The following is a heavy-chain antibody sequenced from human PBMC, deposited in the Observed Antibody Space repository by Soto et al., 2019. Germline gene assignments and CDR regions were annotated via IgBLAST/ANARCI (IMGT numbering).Heavy chain of an antibody. Sequence: QVQLVQSGAEVKKPGASVKVSCKASGYTFTSYGISWVRQAPGQGLEWMGWISAYNGNTNYAQKLQGRVTMTTDTSTSTASMELRSLRSDDTAVYYCARDGVWFGELVRYFDYWGQGTLVTVSS. CDR1: GYTFTSYG. D-gene: IGHD3-10*01. CDR2: ISAYNGNT. CDR3: ARDGVWFGELVRYFDY. V-gene: IGHV1-18*01. J-gene: IGHJ4*02.